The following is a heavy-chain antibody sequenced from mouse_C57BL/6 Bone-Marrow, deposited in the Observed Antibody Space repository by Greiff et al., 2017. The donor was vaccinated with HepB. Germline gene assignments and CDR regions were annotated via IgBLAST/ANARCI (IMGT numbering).Heavy chain of an antibody. V-gene: IGHV1-69*01. CDR3: ARRLGDWYFDV. Sequence: QVQLQQPGAELVMPGASVKLSCKASGYTFTSYWMHWVKQRTGQGLEWIGEIDPSGSYTNYNQKFKGKSTLTVDKSSSTAYMQLSSLTSEDSAVYYCARRLGDWYFDVWGTGTTVTVSS. D-gene: IGHD3-2*02. CDR1: GYTFTSYW. CDR2: IDPSGSYT. J-gene: IGHJ1*03.